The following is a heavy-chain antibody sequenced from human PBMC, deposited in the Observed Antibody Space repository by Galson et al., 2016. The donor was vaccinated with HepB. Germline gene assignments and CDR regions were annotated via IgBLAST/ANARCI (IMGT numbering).Heavy chain of an antibody. CDR3: ARDGGSVCSGGRCHFQAFEN. D-gene: IGHD2-15*01. J-gene: IGHJ4*02. Sequence: YYADSVKDRFTISRDNSRNTLYLQMNSLSAEDTAVYYCARDGGSVCSGGRCHFQAFENWGQGALVTVSS. V-gene: IGHV3-11*01.